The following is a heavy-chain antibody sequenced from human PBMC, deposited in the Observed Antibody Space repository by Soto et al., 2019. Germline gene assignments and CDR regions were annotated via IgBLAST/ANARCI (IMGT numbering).Heavy chain of an antibody. CDR2: ISWSSGSI. CDR1: GFTFDDYA. D-gene: IGHD3-3*01. CDR3: AKQTITIFGVEDDAFDI. J-gene: IGHJ3*02. Sequence: GGSLRLSCAASGFTFDDYAMHWVRQAPGKGLEWVSGISWSSGSIYYADSVKGRFTISRDNAKNSLYLQMNSLRAEDTAVYYCAKQTITIFGVEDDAFDIWGQGTMVTVSS. V-gene: IGHV3-9*01.